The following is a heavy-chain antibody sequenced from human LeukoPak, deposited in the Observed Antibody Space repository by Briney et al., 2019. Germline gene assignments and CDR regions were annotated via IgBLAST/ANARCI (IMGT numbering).Heavy chain of an antibody. CDR3: ARDSLSVDTAMVRWFDP. CDR2: ISAYNGNT. J-gene: IGHJ5*02. V-gene: IGHV1-18*01. Sequence: ASVKVSCKASGYTFTSYGISWVRQAPGQGFEWMGWISAYNGNTNYAQKLQGRVTMTTDTSTSTAYMELRSLRSDDTAVYYCARDSLSVDTAMVRWFDPWGQGTLVTVSS. D-gene: IGHD5-18*01. CDR1: GYTFTSYG.